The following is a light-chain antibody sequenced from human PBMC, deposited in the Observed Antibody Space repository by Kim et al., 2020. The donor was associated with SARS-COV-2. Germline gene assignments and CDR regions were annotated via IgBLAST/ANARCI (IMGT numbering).Light chain of an antibody. CDR3: AAWDDSLNGLV. J-gene: IGLJ2*01. CDR2: NND. Sequence: GQTVNISCSGSSSNIGRNTVNWYQQLPGTAPKLLIYNNDPRPSGVPDRFSGSKSGTSASLAISGLQSEDEADYYCAAWDDSLNGLVFGGGTQLTVL. V-gene: IGLV1-44*01. CDR1: SSNIGRNT.